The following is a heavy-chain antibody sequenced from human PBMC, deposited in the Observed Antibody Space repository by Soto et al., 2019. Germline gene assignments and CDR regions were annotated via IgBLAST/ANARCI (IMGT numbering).Heavy chain of an antibody. CDR2: IYHSGST. CDR3: AKMVGATLVDY. D-gene: IGHD1-26*01. Sequence: QVQLQESGPGLVKPSGTLSLTCTVSGASISSTSSGAWWSWVRQPPGKGLEWIGEIYHSGSTNYNPSLMSRVTMSVDKSKNQFSLRLNSVTAADTAVYYCAKMVGATLVDYWGQGTLVTVSS. J-gene: IGHJ4*02. CDR1: GASISSTSSGAW. V-gene: IGHV4-4*02.